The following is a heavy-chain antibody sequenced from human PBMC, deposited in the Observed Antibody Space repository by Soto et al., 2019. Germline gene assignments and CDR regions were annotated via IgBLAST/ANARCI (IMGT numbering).Heavy chain of an antibody. J-gene: IGHJ4*02. CDR2: IYYSGSTI. Sequence: LSLTCTVSGGSISSYYWSWIRQPPGKGLEWIGYIYYSGSTIYYADSVKGRFTIPRDNAKNSLYLQMNSLRAEDTAVYYCARVAYYYDSSGYFYWGQGTLVTVSS. V-gene: IGHV3-11*04. CDR3: ARVAYYYDSSGYFY. CDR1: GGSISSYY. D-gene: IGHD3-22*01.